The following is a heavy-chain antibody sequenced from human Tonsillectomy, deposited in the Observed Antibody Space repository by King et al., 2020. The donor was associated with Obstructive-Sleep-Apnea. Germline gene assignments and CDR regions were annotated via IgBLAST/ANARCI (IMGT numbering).Heavy chain of an antibody. Sequence: VQLVESGGGPVQPGGSLRLSCAASGFTFSSYSMNWVRRAPGKGLEWLSYITSSSGTRYFADSVKGRFTISRDNAKNSLYLQMNSLRVEDTAVYYCARDRAGGGGYYRLDYWGHGTLVTVS. CDR3: ARDRAGGGGYYRLDY. CDR2: ITSSSGTR. V-gene: IGHV3-48*04. D-gene: IGHD2-15*01. CDR1: GFTFSSYS. J-gene: IGHJ4*01.